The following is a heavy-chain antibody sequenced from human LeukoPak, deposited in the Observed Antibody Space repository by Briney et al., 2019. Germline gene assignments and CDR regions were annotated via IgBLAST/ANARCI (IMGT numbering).Heavy chain of an antibody. J-gene: IGHJ6*02. CDR1: GFTVSSNY. CDR2: IYSGGFT. V-gene: IGHV3-53*01. Sequence: GGSLRLSCAASGFTVSSNYMTWVRLAPGKGLEWVSVIYSGGFTYYADSVKGRFTISRDNAKSTLYLQMNSLRAEDTAVYYCAREAGGSYNYYYGMDVWGQGTTVTVSS. D-gene: IGHD1-26*01. CDR3: AREAGGSYNYYYGMDV.